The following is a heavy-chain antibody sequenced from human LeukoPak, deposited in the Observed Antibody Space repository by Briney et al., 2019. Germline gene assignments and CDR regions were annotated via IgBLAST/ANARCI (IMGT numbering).Heavy chain of an antibody. CDR1: GASISSSNW. D-gene: IGHD1-26*01. Sequence: PSGTLSLTCAVSGASISSSNWWSWVRQHPGKGLEWIGEIYHSGSTNYSPSLKSRVTISVDKSKNQFSLNLTSVTAADTAVYYCARGGELPSSYYYMDVWGKGTTVTVSS. V-gene: IGHV4-4*02. J-gene: IGHJ6*03. CDR2: IYHSGST. CDR3: ARGGELPSSYYYMDV.